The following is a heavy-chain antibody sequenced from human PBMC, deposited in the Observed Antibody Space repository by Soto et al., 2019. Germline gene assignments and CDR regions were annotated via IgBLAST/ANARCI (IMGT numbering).Heavy chain of an antibody. CDR2: IYYSGST. Sequence: NPSETLSLTCTVSGGSVSSGSYYWSWIRQPPGKGLEWIGYIYYSGSTNYNPSLKSRVTISVDTSKNQFSLKLSSVTAADTAVYYCAREGQHYYGSGSYYNGYNWFDPWGQGTLVTVSS. CDR1: GGSVSSGSYY. D-gene: IGHD3-10*01. J-gene: IGHJ5*02. CDR3: AREGQHYYGSGSYYNGYNWFDP. V-gene: IGHV4-61*01.